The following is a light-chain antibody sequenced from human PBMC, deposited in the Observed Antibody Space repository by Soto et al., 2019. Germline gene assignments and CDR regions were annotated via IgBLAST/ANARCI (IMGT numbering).Light chain of an antibody. J-gene: IGKJ1*01. Sequence: EIIMTHSPATLSVTPGETAILSFSTSQSVSSRLAWYQQKPGQAPRRLIHDASNRATGILARFSGSGSGTDFPLTISSLQPDDFATYYSKQYNSYWTFGEGT. V-gene: IGKV3D-15*01. CDR2: DAS. CDR1: QSVSSR. CDR3: KQYNSYWT.